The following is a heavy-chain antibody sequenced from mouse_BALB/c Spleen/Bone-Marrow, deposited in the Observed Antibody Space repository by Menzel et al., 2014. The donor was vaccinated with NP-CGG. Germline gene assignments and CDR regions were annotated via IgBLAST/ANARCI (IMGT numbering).Heavy chain of an antibody. Sequence: VQLQQSGAELVKPGASVKLSCKASGYTFTSYYMYWVKQRPGQGLEWIGGINPSNGGTNFNEKSKSKATLTVDKSSSTAYMQLSSLTSEDSAVYYCTRGDDYDEEFVYWGQGTLVTVSA. J-gene: IGHJ3*01. D-gene: IGHD2-4*01. CDR2: INPSNGGT. CDR1: GYTFTSYY. V-gene: IGHV1S81*02. CDR3: TRGDDYDEEFVY.